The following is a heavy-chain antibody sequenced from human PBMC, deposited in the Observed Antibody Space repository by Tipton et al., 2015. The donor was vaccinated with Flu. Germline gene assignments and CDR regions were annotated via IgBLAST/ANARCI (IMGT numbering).Heavy chain of an antibody. CDR3: AREPLAVADY. Sequence: TLSLTCTVSGGSISSSSYYWGWIRQPPGKGLEWIGSIYYSGSTYYSPSLKSRVTISVDTSKNQFSLKLSSVTAADTAVYYCAREPLAVADYWGQGTLVTVSS. CDR1: GGSISSSSYY. CDR2: IYYSGST. V-gene: IGHV4-39*07. J-gene: IGHJ4*02. D-gene: IGHD6-19*01.